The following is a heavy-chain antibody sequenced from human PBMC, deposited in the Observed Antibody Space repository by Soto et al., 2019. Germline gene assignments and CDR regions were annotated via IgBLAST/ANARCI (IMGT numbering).Heavy chain of an antibody. J-gene: IGHJ4*02. CDR3: ARHPRDDYNYGGSGIFDY. CDR2: MYYSGSS. D-gene: IGHD4-4*01. V-gene: IGHV4-39*01. CDR1: GGSISSRTFW. Sequence: QLQLQESGPGLVKPSETLSLTCSVSGGSISSRTFWWAWIRQPPGKGLEWIGDMYYSGSSYSSPSLQSRVTRSVYTSKNQLSLKLNSVTAADTAVYYCARHPRDDYNYGGSGIFDYWGQGTLVTVSS.